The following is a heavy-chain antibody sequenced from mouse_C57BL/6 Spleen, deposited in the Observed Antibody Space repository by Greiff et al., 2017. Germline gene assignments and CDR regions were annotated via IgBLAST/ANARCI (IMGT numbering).Heavy chain of an antibody. D-gene: IGHD4-1*01. CDR3: ARVVLGLYYFDY. Sequence: EVKLMESGPGLVKPSQSLSLTCSVTGYSITSGYYWNWIRQFPGNKLEWMGYISYDGSNNYNPSLKNRISITRDTSKNQFFLKLNSVTTEDTATYYCARVVLGLYYFDYWGQGTTLTVSS. V-gene: IGHV3-6*01. J-gene: IGHJ2*01. CDR1: GYSITSGYY. CDR2: ISYDGSN.